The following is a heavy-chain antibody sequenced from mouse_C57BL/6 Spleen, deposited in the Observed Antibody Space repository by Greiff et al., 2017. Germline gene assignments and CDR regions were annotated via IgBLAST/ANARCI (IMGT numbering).Heavy chain of an antibody. D-gene: IGHD6-1*01. J-gene: IGHJ1*03. CDR3: AKNKGDSPGYFDV. Sequence: VQLQQSGPGLVQPSQSLSITCTVSGFSFTSYGVHWVRQSPGKGLEWLGVIWRGGSTDYNAAFMSRLSITKDNSKSQVFFKMNSLQADDAAIYYCAKNKGDSPGYFDVWGTGTTVTVSS. CDR2: IWRGGST. V-gene: IGHV2-5*01. CDR1: GFSFTSYG.